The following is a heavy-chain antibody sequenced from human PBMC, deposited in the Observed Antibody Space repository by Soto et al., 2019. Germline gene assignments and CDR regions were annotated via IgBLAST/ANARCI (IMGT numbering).Heavy chain of an antibody. V-gene: IGHV5-51*01. CDR2: IYPGDSDT. J-gene: IGHJ6*03. CDR1: GYSFTSYW. D-gene: IGHD4-17*01. CDR3: ARLGGPGVHDYGDYYYYYYMDV. Sequence: GESLKISCKGSGYSFTSYWIGWVRQMPGKGLEWMGIIYPGDSDTRYSPSFQGQVTISAGKSISTAYLQWSSLKASDTAMYYCARLGGPGVHDYGDYYYYYYMDVWGKGTTVTVSS.